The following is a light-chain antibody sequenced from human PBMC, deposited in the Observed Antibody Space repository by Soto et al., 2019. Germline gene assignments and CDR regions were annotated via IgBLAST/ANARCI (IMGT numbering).Light chain of an antibody. J-gene: IGKJ5*01. CDR3: QRYGSSIT. CDR2: GAS. V-gene: IGKV3-20*01. CDR1: QSVSSSY. Sequence: EIVLTQSPGTLSLSPGERATLSCRASQSVSSSYLAWYQQKPGHPPRLRIYGASSRATGIPDRLSGSGSGTDFTLTISRLEPEDFAVYYCQRYGSSITFGQGTRLEIK.